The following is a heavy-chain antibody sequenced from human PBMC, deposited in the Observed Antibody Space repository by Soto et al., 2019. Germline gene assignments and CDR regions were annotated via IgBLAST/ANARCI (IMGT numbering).Heavy chain of an antibody. CDR2: IRNKANNDAT. CDR3: GSVGGWRGAPNVLDF. V-gene: IGHV3-72*01. CDR1: GFTFSDHH. D-gene: IGHD3-3*01. J-gene: IGHJ3*01. Sequence: EVQVVESGGGLVQPGESTRLSCAVSGFTFSDHHMDWVRQAPGKGLEWIGRIRNKANNDATEYAASVKGRFTISRDDSKNSVYLQMNDLKSDDTASYYCGSVGGWRGAPNVLDFWGQGTLVTVSS.